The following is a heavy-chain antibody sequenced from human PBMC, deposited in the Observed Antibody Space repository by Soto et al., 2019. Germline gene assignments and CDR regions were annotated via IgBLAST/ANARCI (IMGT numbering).Heavy chain of an antibody. CDR3: ARDGGSY. CDR1: GFTFSTYA. Sequence: QVQLVESGGGVVQPGRSLRLSCAASGFTFSTYAMHWVRQAPGKGLEWVAVISYDGTNKYYADSVKGRFTISRDNSKNTLYLQMNSLRAEDTDVYYCARDGGSYWGQGTLVTVSS. D-gene: IGHD3-16*01. CDR2: ISYDGTNK. V-gene: IGHV3-30-3*01. J-gene: IGHJ4*02.